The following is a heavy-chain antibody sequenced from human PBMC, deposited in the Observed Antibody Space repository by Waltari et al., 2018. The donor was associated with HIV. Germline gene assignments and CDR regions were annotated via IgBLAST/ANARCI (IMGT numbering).Heavy chain of an antibody. CDR3: ARARTYYDFWSGNYSPDYFDY. CDR2: IYSGGST. J-gene: IGHJ4*02. D-gene: IGHD3-3*01. Sequence: EVQLVESGGGLIQPGGSLRLSCAASGITVSSTYMTWAGQAPGKGLEWVAVIYSGGSTYYADSVKGRFTISRDNSKNTLYLQMNSLRAEDTAVYYCARARTYYDFWSGNYSPDYFDYWGQGTLITVSS. CDR1: GITVSSTY. V-gene: IGHV3-53*01.